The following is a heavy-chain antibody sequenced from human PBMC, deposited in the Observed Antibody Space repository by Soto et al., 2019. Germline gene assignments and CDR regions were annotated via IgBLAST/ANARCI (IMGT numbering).Heavy chain of an antibody. J-gene: IGHJ4*02. V-gene: IGHV4-39*01. CDR1: GGSISSSSYY. Sequence: SETLSLTCTVSGGSISSSSYYWGWIRQPPGKGLEWIGSIYYSGSTYYNPSLKSRVTISVDTSKNQFSLKLSSVTAADTAVYYCARQLTIVVVPAAITGGFDYWGQGTLVTVSS. CDR3: ARQLTIVVVPAAITGGFDY. D-gene: IGHD2-2*02. CDR2: IYYSGST.